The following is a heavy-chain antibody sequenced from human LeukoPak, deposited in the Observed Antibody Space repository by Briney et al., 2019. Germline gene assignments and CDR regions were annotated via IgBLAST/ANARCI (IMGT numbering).Heavy chain of an antibody. Sequence: PSQTLSLTCTVSGGSISRGDYYWGWIRQPPGKGLEWIGSIYHSGSTYYNPSLKSRVTISVDTSKNQFSLKLSSVTAADTAVYYCARVVAVAGSADAFDIWGQGTMVTVSS. CDR3: ARVVAVAGSADAFDI. CDR2: IYHSGST. V-gene: IGHV4-39*07. J-gene: IGHJ3*02. D-gene: IGHD6-19*01. CDR1: GGSISRGDYY.